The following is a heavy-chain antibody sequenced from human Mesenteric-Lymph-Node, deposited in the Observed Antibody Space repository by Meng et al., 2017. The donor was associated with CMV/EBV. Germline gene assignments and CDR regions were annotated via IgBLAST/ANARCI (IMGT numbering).Heavy chain of an antibody. CDR2: ITTYNGNT. J-gene: IGHJ4*02. D-gene: IGHD1-26*01. Sequence: ASVKVSCKASGYTFTDYSISWVRQAPGQGLEWMGWITTYNGNTNYAQKVQGRVTMTTDTSTRTAYMELRSLRSEDTAVYYCARGATGDTFDYWGQGTLVTVSS. V-gene: IGHV1-18*01. CDR1: GYTFTDYS. CDR3: ARGATGDTFDY.